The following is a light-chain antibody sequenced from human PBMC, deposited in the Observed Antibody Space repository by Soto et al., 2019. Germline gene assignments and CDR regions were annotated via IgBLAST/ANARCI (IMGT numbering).Light chain of an antibody. Sequence: DIQMTQSPSTLSASVVDRFTITFRASQSISKWLVWYQQKPGKAPKLLIYQASSLESGVPSRFSGSGYGTEFTLTISSLQPDDFATYYCQQYNTYLTFGGGTKVDNK. CDR2: QAS. V-gene: IGKV1-5*03. CDR3: QQYNTYLT. J-gene: IGKJ4*01. CDR1: QSISKW.